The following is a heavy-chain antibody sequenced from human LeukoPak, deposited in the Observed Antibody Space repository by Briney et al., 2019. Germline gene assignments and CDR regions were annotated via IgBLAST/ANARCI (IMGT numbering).Heavy chain of an antibody. V-gene: IGHV3-48*04. J-gene: IGHJ4*02. D-gene: IGHD1-26*01. CDR3: AKNGIVGTSHLGLDY. CDR1: GFTFSSYS. CDR2: ISSSSSTI. Sequence: GGSLRLSCAASGFTFSSYSMNWVRRAPGKGLEGVSYISSSSSTIYYADSVKGRFTISRDNAKNSLYLQMNSLRAEDTAVYYCAKNGIVGTSHLGLDYWGQGTLVTVSS.